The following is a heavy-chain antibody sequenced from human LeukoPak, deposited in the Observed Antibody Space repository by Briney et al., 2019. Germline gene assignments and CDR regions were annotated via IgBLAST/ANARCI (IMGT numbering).Heavy chain of an antibody. CDR2: ISYDGSNK. CDR1: GFTFSSYG. J-gene: IGHJ4*02. V-gene: IGHV3-30*18. D-gene: IGHD3-22*01. CDR3: AKDPPYDSSGYYYPTDYFDY. Sequence: GGSLRLSCAASGFTFSSYGLHWVRQAPGKGLEWVAVISYDGSNKYYADSVKGRFTISRDNSKNTLYLQMNSLRAEDTAVYYCAKDPPYDSSGYYYPTDYFDYWGQGTLVTVSS.